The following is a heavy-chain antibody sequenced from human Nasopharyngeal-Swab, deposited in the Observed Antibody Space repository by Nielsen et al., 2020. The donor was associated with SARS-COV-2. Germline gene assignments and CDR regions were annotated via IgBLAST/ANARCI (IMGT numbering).Heavy chain of an antibody. CDR1: GYTLTELS. V-gene: IGHV1-24*01. CDR3: ARASRSPGALRHSRDWYVDL. CDR2: FDPEDAET. J-gene: IGHJ2*01. Sequence: ASVKVSCKVSGYTLTELSMHWVRQAPGKGLEWMGGFDPEDAETIYAQKFQGRVTITADKSTSTAYMELSSLRSEDTAVYYCARASRSPGALRHSRDWYVDLWGRGTLVTVSS. D-gene: IGHD4-11*01.